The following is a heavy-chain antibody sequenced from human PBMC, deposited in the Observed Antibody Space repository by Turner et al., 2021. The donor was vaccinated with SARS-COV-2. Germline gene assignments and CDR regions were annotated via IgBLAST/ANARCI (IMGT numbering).Heavy chain of an antibody. V-gene: IGHV1-8*01. CDR1: GYTFSQYG. J-gene: IGHJ5*02. CDR2: MNPNSGNT. Sequence: QVQLVQSGAEVKRPGASVTVSCKTFGYTFSQYGVSWVRQAPGQGLEWMGWMNPNSGNTGYAQKFQGRVTMTRNTSISTAYMELSSLRSEDTAVYYCARAAQLTVWFDPWGQGTLVTVSS. D-gene: IGHD3-9*01. CDR3: ARAAQLTVWFDP.